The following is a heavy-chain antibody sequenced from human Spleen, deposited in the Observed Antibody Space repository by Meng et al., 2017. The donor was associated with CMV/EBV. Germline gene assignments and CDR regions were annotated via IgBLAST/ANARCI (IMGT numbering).Heavy chain of an antibody. J-gene: IGHJ6*02. CDR2: TSHDESQK. Sequence: GGSLRLSCAASGFTFSTYGIHWVRQAPGKGLEWVAVTSHDESQKYYADSVKGRFTISRDNAKNSLYLQMNSLRAEDTAVYYCARDGWDQAYYYYYYGMDVWGQGTTVTVSS. D-gene: IGHD1-26*01. V-gene: IGHV3-30*12. CDR1: GFTFSTYG. CDR3: ARDGWDQAYYYYYYGMDV.